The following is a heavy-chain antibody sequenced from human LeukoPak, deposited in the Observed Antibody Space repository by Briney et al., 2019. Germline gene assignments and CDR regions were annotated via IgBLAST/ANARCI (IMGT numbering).Heavy chain of an antibody. D-gene: IGHD3-22*01. CDR1: GYTFTSYY. CDR3: ARDLGRDSSPPGDAFDI. Sequence: GASVKVSCKASGYTFTSYYMHWVRQAPGQGLEWMGIINPSGGSTSYAQKFQGRVTMTRDTSTSTVYMELSSLRSEDTAVYYCARDLGRDSSPPGDAFDIWGQGTMVTVSS. CDR2: INPSGGST. J-gene: IGHJ3*02. V-gene: IGHV1-46*01.